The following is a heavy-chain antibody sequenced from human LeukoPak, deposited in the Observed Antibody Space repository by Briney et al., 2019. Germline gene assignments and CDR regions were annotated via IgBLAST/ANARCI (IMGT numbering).Heavy chain of an antibody. CDR3: ARAGDGVAARDWFDP. Sequence: PSETLSLTCTVSGGSISSYYWGWIRQPPGKGLEWIGRIYTSGSTNYNPSLKSRVTMSVDTSKNQFSLKLSSVTAADTAVYYCARAGDGVAARDWFDPWGQGTLVTVSS. V-gene: IGHV4-4*07. CDR2: IYTSGST. D-gene: IGHD6-6*01. J-gene: IGHJ5*02. CDR1: GGSISSYY.